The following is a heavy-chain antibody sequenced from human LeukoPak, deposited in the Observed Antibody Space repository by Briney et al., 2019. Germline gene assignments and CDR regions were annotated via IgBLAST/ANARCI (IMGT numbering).Heavy chain of an antibody. CDR3: AKATKVSCSGATCYPFDY. J-gene: IGHJ4*02. D-gene: IGHD2-15*01. V-gene: IGHV3-23*05. Sequence: PGGSLRLSCAASGFTFSSYAMNWVRQAPGKGLECISIIFSSGTNTYCADSVKGRFTISRDNSKNTLYLQMNSLRVDDTAVYYCAKATKVSCSGATCYPFDYWGQGTLVTVSS. CDR2: IFSSGTNT. CDR1: GFTFSSYA.